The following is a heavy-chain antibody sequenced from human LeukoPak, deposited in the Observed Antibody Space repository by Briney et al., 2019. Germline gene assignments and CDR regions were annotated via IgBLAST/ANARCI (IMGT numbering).Heavy chain of an antibody. Sequence: TGGSLRLSCAASGFTFSSYSMNWVRQAPGKGLEWVSSISSSSSYIYYADSVKGRFTISRDNAKNSLYLQMNSLRAEDAALYYCAKGRGPYYYASGSSVDYWGQGTLVTVSS. CDR3: AKGRGPYYYASGSSVDY. J-gene: IGHJ4*02. CDR1: GFTFSSYS. V-gene: IGHV3-21*01. D-gene: IGHD3-10*01. CDR2: ISSSSSYI.